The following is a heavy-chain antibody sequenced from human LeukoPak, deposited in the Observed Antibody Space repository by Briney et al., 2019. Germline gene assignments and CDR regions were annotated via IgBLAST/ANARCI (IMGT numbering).Heavy chain of an antibody. Sequence: GGSLRLSCAASGFTFSSYSMNWVRQAPGKGLEWVSSISSSSGYIYYADPVKGRFTISRDNAKNSLYLQMNSLRAEDTAVYYCAVFDMTVVDITPWGQGTLVTVSS. CDR3: AVFDMTVVDITP. CDR1: GFTFSSYS. D-gene: IGHD3-22*01. V-gene: IGHV3-21*01. CDR2: ISSSSGYI. J-gene: IGHJ5*02.